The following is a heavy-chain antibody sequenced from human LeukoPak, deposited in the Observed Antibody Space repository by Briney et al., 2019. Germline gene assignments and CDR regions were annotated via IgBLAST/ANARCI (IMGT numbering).Heavy chain of an antibody. CDR2: ITGSGGRT. CDR3: TIYRDDCGYPDAFDM. J-gene: IGHJ3*02. D-gene: IGHD2-21*02. V-gene: IGHV3-23*01. Sequence: PGGSLRLSCAASGFTFGSYAMNWVRQAPGKGLEWLSTITGSGGRTSHGVSVKGRFTISRDNSKNTLYMQMNSLRVEDTAVYYCTIYRDDCGYPDAFDMWGQGTMVTVSS. CDR1: GFTFGSYA.